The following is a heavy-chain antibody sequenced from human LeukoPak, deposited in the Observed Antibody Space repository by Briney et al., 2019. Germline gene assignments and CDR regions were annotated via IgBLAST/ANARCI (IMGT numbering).Heavy chain of an antibody. CDR2: INPNSGGT. J-gene: IGHJ4*02. Sequence: ASVKVSCKASGYTFTGYYMHWVRQAPGQGLEWMGRINPNSGGTNYAQKFQGRVTMTRDTSINTAYVALSGLTFDDTAVYYCARDLSSTSNWEFDYWGQGTVVTVSS. CDR1: GYTFTGYY. D-gene: IGHD7-27*01. CDR3: ARDLSSTSNWEFDY. V-gene: IGHV1-2*06.